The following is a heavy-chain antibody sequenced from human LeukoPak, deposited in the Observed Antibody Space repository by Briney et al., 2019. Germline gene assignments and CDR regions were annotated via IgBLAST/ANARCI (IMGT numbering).Heavy chain of an antibody. V-gene: IGHV5-51*01. CDR1: GYSFATSW. D-gene: IGHD3-22*01. Sequence: GESLKISCKGSGYSFATSWIAWVRQVPGKGLEWMGIIYPADSDTRYSPSFRGQVTISADKSISTAYLQWSSLKASDTAMYYCARETSYYYDSSGAFDFWGQGTMVTVSS. CDR2: IYPADSDT. J-gene: IGHJ3*01. CDR3: ARETSYYYDSSGAFDF.